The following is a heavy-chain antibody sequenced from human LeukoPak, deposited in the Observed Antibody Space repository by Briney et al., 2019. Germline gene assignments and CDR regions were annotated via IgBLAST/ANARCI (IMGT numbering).Heavy chain of an antibody. CDR1: GFTFSSYA. V-gene: IGHV3-23*01. CDR2: ISGSGGST. D-gene: IGHD2-8*01. Sequence: GGSLRLSCAASGFTFSSYAMSWVRQAPGKGLEWVSAISGSGGSTYYADSVKGRFTISRDNSKNTLYLQMDSLRAEDTAVYYCAKDFGGHPLGYCTNGVCYEKVYWGQGTLVTVSS. CDR3: AKDFGGHPLGYCTNGVCYEKVY. J-gene: IGHJ4*02.